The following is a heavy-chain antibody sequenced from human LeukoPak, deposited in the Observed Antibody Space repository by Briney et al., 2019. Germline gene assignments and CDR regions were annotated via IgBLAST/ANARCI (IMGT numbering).Heavy chain of an antibody. CDR3: AKDKGYSGYDRSLFDY. J-gene: IGHJ4*02. Sequence: GGSLRLSCAASGFSFSNYGMSWVRQAPGKGLEWVSSISGYGSSTYYADFVKGRFTISRDNSKNSLYLQMNSLRAEDTALYYCAKDKGYSGYDRSLFDYWGQGTLVTVSS. D-gene: IGHD5-12*01. CDR1: GFSFSNYG. CDR2: ISGYGSST. V-gene: IGHV3-23*01.